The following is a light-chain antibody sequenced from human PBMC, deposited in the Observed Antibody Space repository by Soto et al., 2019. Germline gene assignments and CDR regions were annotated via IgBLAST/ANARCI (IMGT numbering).Light chain of an antibody. J-gene: IGKJ5*01. V-gene: IGKV1-13*02. CDR2: DVS. CDR3: QQFNSYPIT. Sequence: AIQVTQSPSSLSASVGDRVTITCRASQDIRGALAWYQQKPGKAPNLLIYDVSTLESGVPSRFSGSGSGTEFTLTISSLQPEDFGTFYCQQFNSYPITFGHGKRREIK. CDR1: QDIRGA.